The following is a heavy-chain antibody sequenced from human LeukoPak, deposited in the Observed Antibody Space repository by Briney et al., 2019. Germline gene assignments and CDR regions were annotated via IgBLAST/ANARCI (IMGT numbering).Heavy chain of an antibody. CDR2: IKSKGAGGAT. V-gene: IGHV3-15*01. CDR1: GFTFNNAW. CDR3: TTDSGDYGEYVRG. J-gene: IGHJ4*02. D-gene: IGHD4-17*01. Sequence: PGGSLRLSCAASGFTFNNAWLSWIRQAPGKGLEWVGRIKSKGAGGATDYPAPVKGRFTISRDDSEKTLYLQMNSLKTEDTAVYYCTTDSGDYGEYVRGWGQGTLVTVSS.